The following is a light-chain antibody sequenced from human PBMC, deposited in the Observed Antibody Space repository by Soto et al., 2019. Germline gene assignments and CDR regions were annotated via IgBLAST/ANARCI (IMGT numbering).Light chain of an antibody. V-gene: IGKV3-15*01. J-gene: IGKJ1*01. Sequence: EIVLTQSPGTLSLSQGERATLSCRASQSVSSSYLAWYQQKPGQAPRLLIYGAATRATGIPARFSGSGSGTEFTLTISSLQSEDFAVYYCQQYNNWPRRTFGQGTKVDIK. CDR3: QQYNNWPRRT. CDR1: QSVSSSY. CDR2: GAA.